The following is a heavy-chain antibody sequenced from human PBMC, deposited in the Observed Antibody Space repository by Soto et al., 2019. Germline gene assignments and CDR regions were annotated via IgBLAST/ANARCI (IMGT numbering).Heavy chain of an antibody. Sequence: GGSLRLSCAASGFTFSGYSMNWVRQAPGKGLEWVSYISSSSSAIYYADSVKGRFTISRDDSKNTAYLQMNSLKAEDTAVYYCTRHRIYGSGGRYYYYGMDVWGQGTTVTVSS. J-gene: IGHJ6*02. V-gene: IGHV3-48*01. CDR1: GFTFSGYS. CDR3: TRHRIYGSGGRYYYYGMDV. D-gene: IGHD3-10*01. CDR2: ISSSSSAI.